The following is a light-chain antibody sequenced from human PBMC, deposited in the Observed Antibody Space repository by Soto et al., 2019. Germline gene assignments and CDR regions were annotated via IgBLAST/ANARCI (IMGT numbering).Light chain of an antibody. J-gene: IGKJ5*01. Sequence: EIVLTQSPGTLSVSPGERATLSCRASQSVSSNLAWYLQKPGQPPQLLIYEVSNRFSGVPDRFSGSGSGTDFTLKISRVEAEDVGVYYCMQSIQFPITFGQGTRLEIK. V-gene: IGKV2D-29*01. CDR2: EVS. CDR1: QSVSSN. CDR3: MQSIQFPIT.